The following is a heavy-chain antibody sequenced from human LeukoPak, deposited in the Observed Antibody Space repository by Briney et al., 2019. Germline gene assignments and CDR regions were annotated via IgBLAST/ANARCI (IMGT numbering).Heavy chain of an antibody. CDR2: ISGSGGST. J-gene: IGHJ4*02. D-gene: IGHD3-10*01. CDR1: GFTFSSYE. CDR3: AKGPRTVRFGDRHKGIFDY. Sequence: PGGSLRLSCAASGFTFSSYEMNWVRQAPGKGLEWVSVISGSGGSTYYADSVKGRFTISRDNSKNTLYLQMNSLRAEDTAVYYCAKGPRTVRFGDRHKGIFDYWGQGTLVTVSS. V-gene: IGHV3-23*01.